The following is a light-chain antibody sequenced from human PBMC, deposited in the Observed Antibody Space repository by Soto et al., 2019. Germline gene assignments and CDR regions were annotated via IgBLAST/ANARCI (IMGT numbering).Light chain of an antibody. Sequence: QSALTQPASVSGSPGQSITISCTGTSSDVGGYNYVSWYQHHPGKAPKLMIFDVSDRPSGVSNRFSGSRSGNTASLTISGLQAEDEADYYCSSYTTRSPRVLFGGGTQLTVL. V-gene: IGLV2-14*03. J-gene: IGLJ2*01. CDR2: DVS. CDR3: SSYTTRSPRVL. CDR1: SSDVGGYNY.